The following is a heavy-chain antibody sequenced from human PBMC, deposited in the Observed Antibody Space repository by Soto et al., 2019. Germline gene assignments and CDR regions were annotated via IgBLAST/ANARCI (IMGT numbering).Heavy chain of an antibody. CDR3: ARSSGNYDNAFDI. D-gene: IGHD1-26*01. V-gene: IGHV1-3*04. CDR2: ISTDNGNT. CDR1: GYTFTTYA. Sequence: QVQLVQSWAEVRKPGASVRVSCKPSGYTFTTYAMHWVRQAPGQRLEWMGWISTDNGNTKYSQKFPGRVTITRDTSASIAYMELSSLRSEDTAVYYCARSSGNYDNAFDIWAQGTMVSVS. J-gene: IGHJ3*02.